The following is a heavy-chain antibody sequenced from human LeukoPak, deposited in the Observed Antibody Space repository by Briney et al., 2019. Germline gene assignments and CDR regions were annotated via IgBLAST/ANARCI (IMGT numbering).Heavy chain of an antibody. CDR1: GGSISSYY. J-gene: IGHJ3*02. CDR3: ARAGGRRAAFDI. D-gene: IGHD4-23*01. V-gene: IGHV4-59*01. Sequence: SETLSLTCTVSGGSISSYYWSWIRQPPGKGLEWIGYIYYSGSTNYNPSLKSRVTISVDTSKDQFSLKLSSVTAADTAVYYCARAGGRRAAFDIWGQGTMVTVSS. CDR2: IYYSGST.